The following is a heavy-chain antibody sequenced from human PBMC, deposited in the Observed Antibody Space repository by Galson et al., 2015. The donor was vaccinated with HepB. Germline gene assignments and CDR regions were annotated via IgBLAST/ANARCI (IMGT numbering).Heavy chain of an antibody. CDR2: ISSDEILK. Sequence: SLRLSCAASGFTFSSYTMHWVRRAPGKGLEWVALISSDEILKIYADSVKGRFTISRDTSKNTLYLEMNSLRAEDTAVYYCARAHSDRWYGAYWGQGTLVTVAS. CDR3: ARAHSDRWYGAY. V-gene: IGHV3-30-3*01. J-gene: IGHJ4*02. D-gene: IGHD3-10*01. CDR1: GFTFSSYT.